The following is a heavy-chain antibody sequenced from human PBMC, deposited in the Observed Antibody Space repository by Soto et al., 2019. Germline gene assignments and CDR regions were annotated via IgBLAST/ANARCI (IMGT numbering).Heavy chain of an antibody. CDR1: GYTLTELS. J-gene: IGHJ4*02. CDR2: IDPEDGET. V-gene: IGHV1-24*01. D-gene: IGHD6-19*01. Sequence: ASVKVSCKVSGYTLTELSMHWVRQAPGKGLEWMGGIDPEDGETIYAQKFQGRVTMTKDTSTSTAYMELSSLRSEDTAVYYCAIIEWLVQEFDYWGQGTLVTVSS. CDR3: AIIEWLVQEFDY.